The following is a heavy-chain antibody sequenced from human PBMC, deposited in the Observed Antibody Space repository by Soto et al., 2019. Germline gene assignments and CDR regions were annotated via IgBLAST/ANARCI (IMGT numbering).Heavy chain of an antibody. CDR2: TNEDGREK. D-gene: IGHD3-16*01. J-gene: IGHJ5*02. CDR3: ARDRGALGP. Sequence: EVQLVESGGGLVQPGGSLRLSCAASGFTFTGYWMSWVRQAPGKGLEWVANTNEDGREKFYVDSLKGRFTISRDNAKNSLYRQMNSLRAEDTAVYYCARDRGALGPWGQGTLVTVSS. V-gene: IGHV3-7*01. CDR1: GFTFTGYW.